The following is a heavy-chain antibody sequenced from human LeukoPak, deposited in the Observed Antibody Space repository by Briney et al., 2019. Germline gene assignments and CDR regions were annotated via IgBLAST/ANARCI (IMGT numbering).Heavy chain of an antibody. CDR2: IYHDGKS. V-gene: IGHV4-4*07. CDR3: ARGPPPDFDY. J-gene: IGHJ4*02. CDR1: GGSIRSYY. Sequence: PSETLSLTCTVSGGSIRSYYWTWLRQSAGKGLEWIGRIYHDGKSDYSLSLKSRVTMSIDTSKNQFSLNLHSVTAADTAVYYCARGPPPDFDYWGRGTLVTVSS.